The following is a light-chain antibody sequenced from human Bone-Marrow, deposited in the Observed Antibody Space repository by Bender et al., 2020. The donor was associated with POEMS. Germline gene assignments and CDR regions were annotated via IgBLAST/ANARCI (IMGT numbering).Light chain of an antibody. CDR1: SSDIGAYNY. V-gene: IGLV2-14*03. J-gene: IGLJ3*02. Sequence: QSALTQPASVSGSPGQSITISCTGTSSDIGAYNYVSWYQHHPGKAPKLIIYDVSSRPSGISHRFSGSKSGNTASLTISALQAEDEADYYCSSYSSTFTGVFGGGTKVTVL. CDR3: SSYSSTFTGV. CDR2: DVS.